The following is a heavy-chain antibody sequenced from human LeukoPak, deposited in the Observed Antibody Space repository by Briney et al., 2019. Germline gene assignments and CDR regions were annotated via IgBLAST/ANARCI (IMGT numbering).Heavy chain of an antibody. Sequence: SETLSLTCTDSGGSISSGSNYWSWIRQPAGKGLEWIGRIYTRGSTNYNPSLKSRVTISVDTSKNQFSLKLSSVTAADTAVYYCARERRVSSTYYYDSSGYPLDYWGQGTLVTVSS. CDR1: GGSISSGSNY. CDR2: IYTRGST. V-gene: IGHV4-61*02. D-gene: IGHD3-22*01. CDR3: ARERRVSSTYYYDSSGYPLDY. J-gene: IGHJ4*02.